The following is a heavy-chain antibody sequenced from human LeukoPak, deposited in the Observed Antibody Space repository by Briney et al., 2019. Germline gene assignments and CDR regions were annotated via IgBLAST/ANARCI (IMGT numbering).Heavy chain of an antibody. CDR1: GGSFSGYY. Sequence: SETLSLTCAVYGGSFSGYYWSWIRQPPGKGLEWIGEINHSGSTNYNPSLKSRVTISVDTSKNQFSLKLSSVTAADTAVYYCARDPPRGWDAFDIWGQGTMVTVSS. CDR2: INHSGST. CDR3: ARDPPRGWDAFDI. D-gene: IGHD2-15*01. V-gene: IGHV4-34*01. J-gene: IGHJ3*02.